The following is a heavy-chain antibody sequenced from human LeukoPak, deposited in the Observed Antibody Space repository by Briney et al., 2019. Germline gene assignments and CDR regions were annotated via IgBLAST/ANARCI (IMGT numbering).Heavy chain of an antibody. CDR2: IYPGDSDT. CDR3: ARLSTARKTTVTTDFDY. D-gene: IGHD4-17*01. CDR1: GYIFTSNW. J-gene: IGHJ4*02. V-gene: IGHV5-51*01. Sequence: PGESLKISCKGSGYIFTSNWIAWVRQMPGKGLEWMGIIYPGDSDTRYSPSFQGQVTISADKSISTAYLQWSSLKASDTAMYYCARLSTARKTTVTTDFDYWGQGTLVTVSS.